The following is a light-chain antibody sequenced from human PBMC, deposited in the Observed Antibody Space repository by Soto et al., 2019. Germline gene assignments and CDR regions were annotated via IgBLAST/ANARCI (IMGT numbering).Light chain of an antibody. CDR3: ETWDSNTHV. J-gene: IGLJ3*02. CDR1: SGHSSYI. V-gene: IGLV4-60*02. CDR2: LEGSGSY. Sequence: QPVLTQSSSASASLGSSVKLTCTLSSGHSSYIIAWHQQQPGKVPRYLMKLEGSGSYNKGCGVPDRFSGSSSGADRDLTISNRQCEDEADYYCETWDSNTHVFGGGTKLTVL.